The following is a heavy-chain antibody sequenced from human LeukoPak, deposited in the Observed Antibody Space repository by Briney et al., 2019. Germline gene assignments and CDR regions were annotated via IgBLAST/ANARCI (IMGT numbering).Heavy chain of an antibody. Sequence: SETLSLTCTVSGGSISSYYWSWIRQPPGKGLEWIGYIYYSGSTNYNPSLKSRVTISVDTSKNQFSLKLSSVTAADTAVYYCARRTPNSGSYKYWGQGTLVTVSS. J-gene: IGHJ4*02. CDR1: GGSISSYY. V-gene: IGHV4-59*12. D-gene: IGHD1-26*01. CDR3: ARRTPNSGSYKY. CDR2: IYYSGST.